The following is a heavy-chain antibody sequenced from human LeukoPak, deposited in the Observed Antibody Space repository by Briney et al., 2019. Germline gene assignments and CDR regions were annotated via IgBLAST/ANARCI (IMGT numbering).Heavy chain of an antibody. CDR3: ARDRQYYFDSSASFDS. CDR2: IYYSGST. V-gene: IGHV4-39*07. D-gene: IGHD3-22*01. J-gene: IGHJ4*02. CDR1: GGSISSSSYY. Sequence: SETLSLTCTVSGGSISSSSYYWGWIRQPPGKGLEWIGSIYYSGSTYYNPSLKSRVTISVDTSKNQFSLKLTSVTAADTAVYFCARDRQYYFDSSASFDSWGQGTLVTVSS.